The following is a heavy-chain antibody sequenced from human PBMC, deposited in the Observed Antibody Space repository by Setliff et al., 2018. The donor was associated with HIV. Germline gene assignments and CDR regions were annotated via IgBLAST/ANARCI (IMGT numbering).Heavy chain of an antibody. V-gene: IGHV4-39*07. CDR1: GGAISSRSYY. CDR2: IYYSGST. D-gene: IGHD3-10*01. CDR3: ARVIRGVYFYDGTGYYYFDD. J-gene: IGHJ4*02. Sequence: KTSETLSLTCTVSGGAISSRSYYWGWIRQPPGKGLEWIGSIYYSGSTYYNPSLKSRVTISLDTSKNQFSLKLSSVTAADTAVYYCARVIRGVYFYDGTGYYYFDDWGQGALVTVSS.